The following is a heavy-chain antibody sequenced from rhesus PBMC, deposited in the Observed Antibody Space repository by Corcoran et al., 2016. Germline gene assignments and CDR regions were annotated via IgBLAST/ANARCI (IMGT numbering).Heavy chain of an antibody. CDR2: NKSNTEST. D-gene: IGHD4-29*01. CDR3: ARGSYGSSYFDQ. Sequence: QVQLQESGPGLVKPSETLSLTCAVSGGSISSSNWWSWIRQPPWTGLAWIGGNKSNTESTNYNPSLKNRGTIAKDTSKNQFSLKLSAVTAADTAVYYCARGSYGSSYFDQWGQGVLVTVSS. J-gene: IGHJ4*01. CDR1: GGSISSSNW. V-gene: IGHV4S12*01.